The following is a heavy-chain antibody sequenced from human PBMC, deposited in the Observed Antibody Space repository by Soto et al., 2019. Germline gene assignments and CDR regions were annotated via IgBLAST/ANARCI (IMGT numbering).Heavy chain of an antibody. CDR2: IYYSGGT. J-gene: IGHJ5*02. CDR3: ARLVQLLQGRWFDP. D-gene: IGHD2-15*01. CDR1: GGSISSGDYY. V-gene: IGHV4-30-4*01. Sequence: QVQLQESGPGLVKPSQTLSLTCTVSGGSISSGDYYWSWIRQPPGKGLEWIGYIYYSGGTYYNPSLTRRVTLSVDTSKNQFSLTLGSVTAADTAVYYCARLVQLLQGRWFDPWGQGTLVTVSS.